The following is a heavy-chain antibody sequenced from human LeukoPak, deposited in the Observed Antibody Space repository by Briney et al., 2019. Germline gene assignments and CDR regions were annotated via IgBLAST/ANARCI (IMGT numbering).Heavy chain of an antibody. CDR1: GFTFTSSA. V-gene: IGHV1-58*01. J-gene: IGHJ4*02. CDR3: AALQWRPGPYFDY. Sequence: ASVKVSCKASGFTFTSSAVQWVRQARGQRLEWIGWIVVGSGNTNYAQKFQERVTITRDMSTSTAYMELSSLRSEDTAVCYCAALQWRPGPYFDYWGQGTLVTVSS. CDR2: IVVGSGNT. D-gene: IGHD6-19*01.